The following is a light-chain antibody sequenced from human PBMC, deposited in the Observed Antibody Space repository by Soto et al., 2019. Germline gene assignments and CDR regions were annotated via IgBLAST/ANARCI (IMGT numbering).Light chain of an antibody. CDR2: YAS. Sequence: VLTQSPSTLSLSPGETATLSCRASQTVSRYLAWYQQKPGQAPRLLIYYASNRATGIPARFSGSGSGTDYTLTISSLEPEDFAVYYCQQRSNWPLFTFGGGTKVEI. J-gene: IGKJ4*01. CDR1: QTVSRY. CDR3: QQRSNWPLFT. V-gene: IGKV3-11*01.